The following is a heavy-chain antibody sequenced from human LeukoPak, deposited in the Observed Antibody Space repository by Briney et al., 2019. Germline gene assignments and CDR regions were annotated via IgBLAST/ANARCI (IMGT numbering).Heavy chain of an antibody. V-gene: IGHV4-59*01. Sequence: SETLSLTCTVSGGSISPYFWSWFRQPPGRGLEWIGYISYTGSTIYSPSLKSRVTISVDASKNQFSLQLTSVTAADTAVYYCARDDYRGVTNFDPWGQGTLVTVSS. CDR2: ISYTGST. CDR1: GGSISPYF. J-gene: IGHJ5*02. CDR3: ARDDYRGVTNFDP. D-gene: IGHD3-10*01.